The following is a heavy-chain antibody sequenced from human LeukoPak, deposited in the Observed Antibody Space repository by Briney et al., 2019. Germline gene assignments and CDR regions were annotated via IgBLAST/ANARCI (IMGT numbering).Heavy chain of an antibody. Sequence: PGGSLRLSCAASAFTFSTYGMHWVRQAPGKGLEWVAVISFDGSDTYYADSVKGRFTISRDNSKNTLYLQMNSLRPEDTAVYYCAELGITMIGGVWGKGTTVTISS. V-gene: IGHV3-30*18. D-gene: IGHD3-10*02. CDR2: ISFDGSDT. CDR3: AELGITMIGGV. J-gene: IGHJ6*04. CDR1: AFTFSTYG.